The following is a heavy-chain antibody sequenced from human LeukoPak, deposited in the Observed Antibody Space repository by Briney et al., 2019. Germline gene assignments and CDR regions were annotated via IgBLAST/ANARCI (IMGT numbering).Heavy chain of an antibody. J-gene: IGHJ6*03. D-gene: IGHD5-18*01. V-gene: IGHV3-48*01. CDR3: ARVQGYSYGPDYYYYMDV. CDR1: GFTFSSYS. CDR2: ISSSSTTI. Sequence: GGSLRLSCAASGFTFSSYSMNWVRQAPGKGLEWVSYISSSSTTIYYADSVKGRFTISRDNAKNSLYLQMNSLRAEDTAVFYCARVQGYSYGPDYYYYMDVWGKGTTVTVSS.